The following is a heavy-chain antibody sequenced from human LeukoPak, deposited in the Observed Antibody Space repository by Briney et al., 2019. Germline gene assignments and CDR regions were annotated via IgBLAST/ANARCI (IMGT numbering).Heavy chain of an antibody. CDR3: ATASPYCSGDYCRLRFDY. J-gene: IGHJ4*02. V-gene: IGHV3-7*03. CDR1: GFTFSNYW. D-gene: IGHD3-22*01. Sequence: PGGSLRLSCVASGFTFSNYWMSWVRQAPGKGLEWVATINEDGSERYYMDSMKGRFTISRDNGDNSLYLQMNSLRAEDTAVYYCATASPYCSGDYCRLRFDYWGQGTLVTVSS. CDR2: INEDGSER.